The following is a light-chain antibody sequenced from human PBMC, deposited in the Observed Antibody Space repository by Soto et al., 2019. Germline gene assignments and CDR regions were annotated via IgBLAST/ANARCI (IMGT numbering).Light chain of an antibody. V-gene: IGLV2-14*01. Sequence: QSVLSQPASVSGSPGQSITISCTGTSNDVGYYNYVSWYQQHPGQAPKLMISEVTTRPSGVSDRFSGSKSGNTASLTISGLQAEDEADYYCCSYAGEYKYVFGSGTKVTVL. CDR1: SNDVGYYNY. CDR3: CSYAGEYKYV. CDR2: EVT. J-gene: IGLJ1*01.